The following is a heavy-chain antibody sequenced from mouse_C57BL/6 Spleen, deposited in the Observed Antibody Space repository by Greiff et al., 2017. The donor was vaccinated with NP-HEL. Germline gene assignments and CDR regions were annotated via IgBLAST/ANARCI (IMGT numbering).Heavy chain of an antibody. D-gene: IGHD2-3*01. V-gene: IGHV3-1*01. CDR1: GYSITSGYD. Sequence: ESGPGMVKPSQSLSLTCTVTGYSITSGYDWHWIRHFPGNKLEWMGYISYSGSPNYNPSLKSRISITHDTSKNPFFLKLNSVTTEDTATYYCARGGGGYSYFDYWGQGTTLTVSS. J-gene: IGHJ2*01. CDR2: ISYSGSP. CDR3: ARGGGGYSYFDY.